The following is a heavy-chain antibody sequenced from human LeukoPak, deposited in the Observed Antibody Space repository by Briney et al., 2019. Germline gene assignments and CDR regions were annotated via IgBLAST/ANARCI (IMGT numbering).Heavy chain of an antibody. D-gene: IGHD3-10*01. V-gene: IGHV3-48*03. CDR2: ISSSGSSI. Sequence: PGGSLRLSCVASGFTFSSYEMNWVRQAPGKGLEWVSYISSSGSSIFYADSVKGRFTISRDNAKNSLYLQLNSLRAEDTAVYYCARVLMTLVRGVIITSHSFDYWGQGTLVTVSS. CDR1: GFTFSSYE. CDR3: ARVLMTLVRGVIITSHSFDY. J-gene: IGHJ4*02.